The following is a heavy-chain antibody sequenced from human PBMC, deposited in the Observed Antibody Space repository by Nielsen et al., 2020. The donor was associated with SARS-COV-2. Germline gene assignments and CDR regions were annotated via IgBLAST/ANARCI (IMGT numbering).Heavy chain of an antibody. Sequence: GESLKISCGGSGFTFADYTMHWLRQVPGKGMEWVSLINWDGYSTFYADSVKGRFTMSRDNSRDSVYLQMDSLRPEDSAFYYCARDISGWGWFDPWGQGTLVTVSS. CDR3: ARDISGWGWFDP. D-gene: IGHD6-19*01. CDR2: INWDGYST. CDR1: GFTFADYT. J-gene: IGHJ5*02. V-gene: IGHV3-43*01.